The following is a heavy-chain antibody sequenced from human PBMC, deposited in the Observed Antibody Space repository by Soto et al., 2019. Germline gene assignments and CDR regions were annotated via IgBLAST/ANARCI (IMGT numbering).Heavy chain of an antibody. V-gene: IGHV2-5*02. CDR2: IYWDDDK. CDR3: AHLKIFGVALDY. D-gene: IGHD3-3*01. CDR1: GCSLTTSGVG. Sequence: SGPTLVNPTQTLTLTCTFSGCSLTTSGVGVGWIRQPPGKALEWLALIYWDDDKRYSPSLKSRLTITKDTSKNQVVLTMTNMDPVDTATYYCAHLKIFGVALDYWGQGTLVTVSS. J-gene: IGHJ4*02.